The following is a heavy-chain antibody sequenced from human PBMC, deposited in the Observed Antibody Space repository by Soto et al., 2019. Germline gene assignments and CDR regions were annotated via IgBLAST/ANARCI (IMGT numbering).Heavy chain of an antibody. V-gene: IGHV1-18*04. CDR1: GYTFTSYG. CDR3: AREDCSGGSCYSFDY. J-gene: IGHJ4*02. CDR2: ISAYNGNT. D-gene: IGHD2-15*01. Sequence: ASVKVYCKASGYTFTSYGISWVRQAPGQGLEWMGWISAYNGNTNYAQKLQGRVTMTTDTSTSTAYMELRSLRSDDTAVYYCAREDCSGGSCYSFDYWGQGTLVTVSS.